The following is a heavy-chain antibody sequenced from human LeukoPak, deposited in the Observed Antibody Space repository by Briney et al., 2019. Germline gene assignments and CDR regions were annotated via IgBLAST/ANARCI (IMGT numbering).Heavy chain of an antibody. Sequence: GGSLRLSCAASGFXFSSYAMSWVRQAPGKGLEWVSAISGSGSDTYYADSVKGRFTISRDNSKSTLYLQMNSLRAEDTALYYCANHAYHYYFDYWGQGTLVTVSS. V-gene: IGHV3-23*01. D-gene: IGHD1-14*01. J-gene: IGHJ4*02. CDR2: ISGSGSDT. CDR1: GFXFSSYA. CDR3: ANHAYHYYFDY.